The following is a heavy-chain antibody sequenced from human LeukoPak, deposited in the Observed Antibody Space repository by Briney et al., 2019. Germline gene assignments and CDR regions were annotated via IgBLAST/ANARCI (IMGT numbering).Heavy chain of an antibody. Sequence: GGSLRLSCAASGFTFSSYAMGWVRQAPGEGLEWVSTISGSGGSRYYADSVKGRFTISRDNSKNTMYLQMNSLRAEDTAIYHCAKDPREDSSGYYYFGYFDYWGRGTLVSVSS. CDR1: GFTFSSYA. CDR3: AKDPREDSSGYYYFGYFDY. V-gene: IGHV3-23*01. J-gene: IGHJ4*02. D-gene: IGHD3-22*01. CDR2: ISGSGGSR.